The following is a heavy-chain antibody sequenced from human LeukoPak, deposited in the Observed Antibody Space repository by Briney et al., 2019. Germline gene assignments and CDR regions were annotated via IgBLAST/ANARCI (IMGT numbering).Heavy chain of an antibody. D-gene: IGHD1-26*01. J-gene: IGHJ3*02. CDR3: ARGRGSYNAFDI. CDR2: IIPIFGTA. V-gene: IGHV1-69*05. CDR1: GGTFSSYA. Sequence: ASVKVSCKASGGTFSSYAISWVRQAPGQGLEWMGGIIPIFGTANYAQKFQGRVTITTDESTSTAYMELSRLRSDDTAVYYCARGRGSYNAFDIWGQGTMVTVSS.